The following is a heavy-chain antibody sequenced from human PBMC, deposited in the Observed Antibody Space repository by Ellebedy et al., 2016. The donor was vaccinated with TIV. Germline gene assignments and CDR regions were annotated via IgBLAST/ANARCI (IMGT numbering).Heavy chain of an antibody. V-gene: IGHV4-39*01. CDR3: ARQLRYYYGSGSYPTPIDY. CDR2: IYYSGST. CDR1: GGSISSSSYY. D-gene: IGHD3-10*01. Sequence: MPSETLSLTCTVSGGSISSSSYYWGWIRQPPGKGLEWIGSIYYSGSTYYNPSLKSRVTISVDTSKNQFSLKLSSVTAADTAVYYCARQLRYYYGSGSYPTPIDYWGQGTLVTVSS. J-gene: IGHJ4*02.